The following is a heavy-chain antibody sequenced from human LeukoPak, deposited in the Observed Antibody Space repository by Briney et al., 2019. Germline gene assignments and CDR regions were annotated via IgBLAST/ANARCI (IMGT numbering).Heavy chain of an antibody. CDR1: GGSLRSSSYY. CDR2: IYYCCIT. CDR3: ARDLYSSRTNDAFVI. J-gene: IGHJ3*02. D-gene: IGHD6-13*01. V-gene: IGHV4-39*07. Sequence: PSETLSLTCTVSGGSLRSSSYYWGWVRQPPGTGRGWLRSIYYCCITYSNPSLTSPVAISLVSSKTQFSLKLSSVTAADTAVYYCARDLYSSRTNDAFVIWGLGTMVTVSS.